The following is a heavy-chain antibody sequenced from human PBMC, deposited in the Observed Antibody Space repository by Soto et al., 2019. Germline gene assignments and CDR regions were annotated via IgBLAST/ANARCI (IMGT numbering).Heavy chain of an antibody. J-gene: IGHJ5*02. CDR1: GFTFSDYY. CDR2: ISKSGSIT. D-gene: IGHD3-22*01. CDR3: ARDLTPYSDYYDESSSETWFDP. V-gene: IGHV3-11*01. Sequence: GGSLRLSCAASGFTFSDYYMSWIRQPTGKGLEWVSYISKSGSITHYTDSVNGRFTISMDNSKNSLYLQMNSLRADDKALYYCARDLTPYSDYYDESSSETWFDPWGQGTLVTVS.